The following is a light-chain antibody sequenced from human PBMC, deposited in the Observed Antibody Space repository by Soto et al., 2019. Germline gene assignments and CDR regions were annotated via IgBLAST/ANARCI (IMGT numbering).Light chain of an antibody. Sequence: DIQMTQSPSTLSASVGDRVTITCRASQSISTRLAWYQQQPGKAPKLLIYKASSLQSGVPSRFSGSGSGTEFTLTIAGLQPDDFATYYCQQYDSYSWTFGQGTKVEIK. CDR1: QSISTR. J-gene: IGKJ1*01. CDR3: QQYDSYSWT. CDR2: KAS. V-gene: IGKV1-5*03.